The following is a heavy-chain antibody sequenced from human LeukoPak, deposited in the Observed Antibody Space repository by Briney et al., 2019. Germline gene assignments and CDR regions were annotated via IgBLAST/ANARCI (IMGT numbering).Heavy chain of an antibody. CDR1: GFTFTSYA. J-gene: IGHJ4*02. CDR3: AKDRGDY. CDR2: ISGGGENT. Sequence: GGSLRLSCGASGFTFTSYAMSWIRQAPGKGLEWVSAISGGGENTYYGDSVKGRFTISRDNSKNTLYLQMNSLRAEDTAVYYCAKDRGDYWGQGTLVTVSS. D-gene: IGHD3-10*01. V-gene: IGHV3-23*01.